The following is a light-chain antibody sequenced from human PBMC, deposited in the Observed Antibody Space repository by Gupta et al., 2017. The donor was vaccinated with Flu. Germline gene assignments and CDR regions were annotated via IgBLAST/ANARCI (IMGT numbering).Light chain of an antibody. Sequence: QSVLTQPPSASGTPGGRVIISCSGTLSNIGSNYVFWYQQVPGAAPSLLLYRNFQRPSGVPARFSGSKSDTSASLAINGLRAEDEADYYCATWDDSLSAWVFGEGTKVTVL. V-gene: IGLV1-47*01. J-gene: IGLJ3*02. CDR2: RNF. CDR3: ATWDDSLSAWV. CDR1: LSNIGSNY.